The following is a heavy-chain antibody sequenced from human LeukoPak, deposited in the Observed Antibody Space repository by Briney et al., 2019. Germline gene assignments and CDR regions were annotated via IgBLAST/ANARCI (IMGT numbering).Heavy chain of an antibody. CDR1: GGSISSGGYY. Sequence: PSETLSLTCTVSGGSISSGGYYWSWIRQHPGKGLEWIGYIYYSGSTNYNPSLKSRVTISVDTSKNQFSLKLSSVTAADTAVYYCATRGSYSAFDIWGQGTMVTVSS. D-gene: IGHD1-26*01. CDR2: IYYSGST. V-gene: IGHV4-61*08. CDR3: ATRGSYSAFDI. J-gene: IGHJ3*02.